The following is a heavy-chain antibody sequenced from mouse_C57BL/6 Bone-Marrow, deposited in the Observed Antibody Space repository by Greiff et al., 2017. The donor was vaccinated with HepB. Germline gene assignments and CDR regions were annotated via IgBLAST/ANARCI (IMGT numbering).Heavy chain of an antibody. CDR2: IHPNSGST. J-gene: IGHJ4*01. V-gene: IGHV1-64*01. CDR3: ALTTVVATRYYAMDY. Sequence: QVQLQQPGAELVKPGASVKLSCKASGYTFTSYWMHWVKQRPGQGLEWIGMIHPNSGSTNYNEKFKSKATLTVDKSSSTAYMQLSSLTSEDSAVYYCALTTVVATRYYAMDYWGQGTSVTVSS. D-gene: IGHD1-1*01. CDR1: GYTFTSYW.